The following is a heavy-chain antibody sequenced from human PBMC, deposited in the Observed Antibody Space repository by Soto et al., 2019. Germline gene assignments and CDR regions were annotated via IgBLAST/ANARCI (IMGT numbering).Heavy chain of an antibody. CDR3: ARGEHYYDSSGRKLDY. D-gene: IGHD3-22*01. CDR1: GGTFSSYA. J-gene: IGHJ4*02. V-gene: IGHV1-69*13. CDR2: IIPIFGTA. Sequence: AASVKVSCKASGGTFSSYAISWVRQAPGQGLEWMGGIIPIFGTANYAQKFQGRVTITADESTSTAYMELSSLRSEDTAVYYCARGEHYYDSSGRKLDYWGQGTLVTV.